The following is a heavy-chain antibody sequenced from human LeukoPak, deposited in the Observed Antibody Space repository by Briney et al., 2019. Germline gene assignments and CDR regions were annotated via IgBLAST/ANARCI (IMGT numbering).Heavy chain of an antibody. Sequence: ASVKVSCKASGYTFTGYYMHWVRQAPGQGLEWMGWINPNSGGTNYAQKFQGRVTMTRDTSISTAYMELSRLRSDDTAVYYCARDDSYYDSSGYPYWGQGTLVTVSS. V-gene: IGHV1-2*02. J-gene: IGHJ4*02. CDR3: ARDDSYYDSSGYPY. CDR1: GYTFTGYY. CDR2: INPNSGGT. D-gene: IGHD3-22*01.